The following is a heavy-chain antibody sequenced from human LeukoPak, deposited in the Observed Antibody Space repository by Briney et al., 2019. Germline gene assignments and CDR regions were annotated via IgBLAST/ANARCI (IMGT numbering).Heavy chain of an antibody. Sequence: GGSLRLSCAASGFTFDDYAMHWVRHAPGKGLEWVSGISWNSGSIGYADSVKGRFTISRDNAKNSLYLQMNSLRAEDTALYYCAKDRFRYYDSSAFDYWGQGTLVTVSS. D-gene: IGHD3-22*01. J-gene: IGHJ4*02. V-gene: IGHV3-9*01. CDR3: AKDRFRYYDSSAFDY. CDR1: GFTFDDYA. CDR2: ISWNSGSI.